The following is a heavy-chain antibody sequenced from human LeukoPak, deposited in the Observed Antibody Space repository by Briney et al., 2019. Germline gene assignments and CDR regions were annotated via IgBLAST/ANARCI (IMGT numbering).Heavy chain of an antibody. J-gene: IGHJ2*01. CDR2: ITAMFGTV. Sequence: SVKVSCKVSGGTFSSYAISWVRQAPGQGLEWMGGITAMFGTVHYAQKFQGRVTITADESTSTVYMELSSLRSEDTAVYYCARAGRRDFWSGDHWYFDLWGRGTLVTVSS. V-gene: IGHV1-69*13. D-gene: IGHD3-3*01. CDR1: GGTFSSYA. CDR3: ARAGRRDFWSGDHWYFDL.